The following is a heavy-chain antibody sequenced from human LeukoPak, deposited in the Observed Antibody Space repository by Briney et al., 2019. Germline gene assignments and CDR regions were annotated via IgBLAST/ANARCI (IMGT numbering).Heavy chain of an antibody. CDR3: TTYYYDSSGYYPIWFDP. D-gene: IGHD3-22*01. J-gene: IGHJ5*02. Sequence: PGGSLRLSCTTSGLXFGDYVMSWFRQAPGKGLEWVGFIRSKAYGGTTEYAASVKGRFTISRDDSKSIAYLQMNSLKTEDTAVYYCTTYYYDSSGYYPIWFDPWGQGTLVTVSS. CDR2: IRSKAYGGTT. V-gene: IGHV3-49*03. CDR1: GLXFGDYV.